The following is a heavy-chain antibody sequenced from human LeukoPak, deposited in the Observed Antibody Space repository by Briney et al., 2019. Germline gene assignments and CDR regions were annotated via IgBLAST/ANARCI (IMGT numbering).Heavy chain of an antibody. J-gene: IGHJ6*04. D-gene: IGHD3-10*01. V-gene: IGHV4-30-4*08. Sequence: LSCAASGFTFSSYEMNWVRQAPGKGLEWIGYIYYSGSTYYNPSLKSRVTISVDTSKNQFSLKLSSVTAADTTVYYCARDDGSGSYYPDYYYYGMDVWGKGTTVTVSS. CDR3: ARDDGSGSYYPDYYYYGMDV. CDR1: GFTFSSYEMN. CDR2: IYYSGST.